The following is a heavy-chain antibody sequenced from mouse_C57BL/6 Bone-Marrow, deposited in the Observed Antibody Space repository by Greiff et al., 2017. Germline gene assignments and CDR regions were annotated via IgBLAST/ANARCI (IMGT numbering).Heavy chain of an antibody. V-gene: IGHV5-17*01. J-gene: IGHJ4*01. CDR2: ISSGSSTI. Sequence: EVMLVESGGGLVKPGGSLKLSCAASGFTFSDYGMHWVRQAPEKGLEWVAYISSGSSTIYYADTVKGLFTISRDNAKNTLFLQMTSLRSEDTATYYCARHLLRPLMDYWGQGTSVTVSS. D-gene: IGHD1-2*01. CDR3: ARHLLRPLMDY. CDR1: GFTFSDYG.